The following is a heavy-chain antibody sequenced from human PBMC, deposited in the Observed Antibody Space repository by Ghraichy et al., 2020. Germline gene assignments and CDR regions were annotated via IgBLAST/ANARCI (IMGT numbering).Heavy chain of an antibody. CDR1: GGSFSGYY. V-gene: IGHV4-34*01. Sequence: SQTLSLTCAVYGGSFSGYYWSWIRQPPGKGLEWIGEINHSGSTNYNPSLKSRVTISVDTSKNQFSLKLSSVTAADTAVYYCARQWLVWSRYSLGWFDPWGQGTLVTVSS. CDR2: INHSGST. CDR3: ARQWLVWSRYSLGWFDP. J-gene: IGHJ5*02. D-gene: IGHD6-19*01.